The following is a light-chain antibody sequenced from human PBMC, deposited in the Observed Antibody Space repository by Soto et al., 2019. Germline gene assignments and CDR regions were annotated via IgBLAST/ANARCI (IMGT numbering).Light chain of an antibody. V-gene: IGKV1-33*01. CDR3: QQYDNLPLT. J-gene: IGKJ4*01. CDR2: DAS. Sequence: DIQLTQSPSSLSASVGDRVTITCQASQAIITYLNWFQQRPGKAPKLLIYDASHLETGVPSRFSGSGSGTAFTLTISSLQPEDVGTYYCQQYDNLPLTSGGGTKVEV. CDR1: QAIITY.